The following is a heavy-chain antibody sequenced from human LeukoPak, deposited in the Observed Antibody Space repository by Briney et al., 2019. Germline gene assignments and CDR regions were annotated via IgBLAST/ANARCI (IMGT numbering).Heavy chain of an antibody. CDR3: VKDLRGGGYYTSFDY. V-gene: IGHV3-64D*09. CDR1: GFTFSTYA. D-gene: IGHD3-10*01. J-gene: IGHJ4*02. CDR2: INTNGEDT. Sequence: GRSLRLSCSASGFTFSTYAMHWVRQAPGKGLEHVSTINTNGEDTYYADSEKGRFTISRDNSKRTLYLQMSSLSAEDTAVYYCVKDLRGGGYYTSFDYWGQGTLVTVSS.